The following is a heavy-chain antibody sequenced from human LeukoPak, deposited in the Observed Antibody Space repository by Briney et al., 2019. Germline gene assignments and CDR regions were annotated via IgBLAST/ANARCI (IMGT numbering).Heavy chain of an antibody. Sequence: GASVKVSCKASAYTFTKYHIYWVQQAPRQGLEWMGVIDPNYDSTTYAQKFQGRVTVTRDTSTSTVYMELSSLRSEDTAVYYCARFGYSYGADYWGQGTLVSVSS. V-gene: IGHV1-46*01. J-gene: IGHJ4*02. CDR2: IDPNYDST. CDR1: AYTFTKYH. D-gene: IGHD5-18*01. CDR3: ARFGYSYGADY.